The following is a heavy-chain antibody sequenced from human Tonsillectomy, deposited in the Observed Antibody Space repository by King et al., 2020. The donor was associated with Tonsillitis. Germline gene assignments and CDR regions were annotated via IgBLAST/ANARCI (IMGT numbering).Heavy chain of an antibody. CDR3: ARDRGPWLGGGGMDV. J-gene: IGHJ6*02. D-gene: IGHD3-10*01. CDR1: GVTFSNYA. V-gene: IGHV3-30-3*01. CDR2: ISYVGSDK. Sequence: VQLVESGGGVVQPGGSLRLSCAASGVTFSNYAFHWVRQAPGKGPEWVALISYVGSDKFYADSVKGRFTIFRDNSKNTLYVQMYSLRCEDTAVYYCARDRGPWLGGGGMDVWGQGTTVTVSS.